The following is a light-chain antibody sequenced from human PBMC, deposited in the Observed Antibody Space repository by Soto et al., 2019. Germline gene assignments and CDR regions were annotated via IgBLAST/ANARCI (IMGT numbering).Light chain of an antibody. CDR1: SSDIGGYNY. V-gene: IGLV2-14*01. CDR2: GVT. Sequence: QSALTQPASVSESPGQSITISCAGTSSDIGGYNYVSWYQQHPDKAPKLMIYGVTNRPSGVSNRFSGSKSGNTASLTISGLQAEDEADYYCSSYTSSSSWVFGGGTKLTVL. J-gene: IGLJ3*02. CDR3: SSYTSSSSWV.